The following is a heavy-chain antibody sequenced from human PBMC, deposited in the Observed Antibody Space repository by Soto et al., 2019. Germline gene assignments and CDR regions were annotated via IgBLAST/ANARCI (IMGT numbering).Heavy chain of an antibody. D-gene: IGHD3-3*01. Sequence: GGSLRLSCAASGFTFSSYWMSWVRQAPGKGLEWVANIKQDGSEKYYVDSVKGRFTISRDNAKNSLYLQMNSLRAEDTAVYYCARAMAYYDFWSGYYKGYYYYYGMDVWGQGTTVTVSS. CDR1: GFTFSSYW. CDR3: ARAMAYYDFWSGYYKGYYYYYGMDV. CDR2: IKQDGSEK. V-gene: IGHV3-7*01. J-gene: IGHJ6*02.